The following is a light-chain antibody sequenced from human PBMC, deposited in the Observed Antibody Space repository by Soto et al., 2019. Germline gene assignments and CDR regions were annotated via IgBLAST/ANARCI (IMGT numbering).Light chain of an antibody. CDR2: GAS. V-gene: IGKV3-11*01. CDR1: QSVSSH. Sequence: EIVLTQSPASLSLSPGERATLSCRGSQSVSSHLAWFQQRPGQAPRLLIYGASNRATGIPARFGGSGSGTNFTLTISSLEPEDFAVYYCQQRSNWPPVLTFGGGTKVEIK. J-gene: IGKJ4*01. CDR3: QQRSNWPPVLT.